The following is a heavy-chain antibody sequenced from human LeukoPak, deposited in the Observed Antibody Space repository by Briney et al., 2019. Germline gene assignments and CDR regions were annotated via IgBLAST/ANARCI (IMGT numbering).Heavy chain of an antibody. J-gene: IGHJ4*02. CDR3: WSSSEYVDY. Sequence: PGRSLRLSCDSSQFTFSTYSMYWVRQAPGKGLEWVSAISGSGGSTYYADSVKGRFTISRDNSKNTLYLQMNSLRAEDTAVYYCWSSSEYVDYWGQGTLVTVSS. CDR2: ISGSGGST. D-gene: IGHD6-13*01. CDR1: QFTFSTYS. V-gene: IGHV3-23*01.